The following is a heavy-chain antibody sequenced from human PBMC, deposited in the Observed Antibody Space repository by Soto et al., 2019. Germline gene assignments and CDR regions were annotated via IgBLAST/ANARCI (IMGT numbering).Heavy chain of an antibody. J-gene: IGHJ5*02. CDR1: GGSISSGGYY. D-gene: IGHD6-13*01. CDR3: AREVRQQQPGRFDP. Sequence: QVQLQESGPGLVKPSQTLSLTCTVSGGSISSGGYYWSWIRQHPGKGLEWIGYIYYSGSTYYNPSLKSRVTXXVXTXXNQFSLKLSSVTAADTAVYYCAREVRQQQPGRFDPWGQGTLVTVSS. CDR2: IYYSGST. V-gene: IGHV4-31*03.